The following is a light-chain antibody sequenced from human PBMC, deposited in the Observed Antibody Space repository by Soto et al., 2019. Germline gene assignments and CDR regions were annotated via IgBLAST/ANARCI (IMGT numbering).Light chain of an antibody. J-gene: IGKJ1*01. CDR2: AAS. V-gene: IGKV1-39*01. CDR1: QSIGTY. CDR3: QQGYSTPWT. Sequence: DIQISQSPASISASXGDRVTIASXASQSIGTYVSWYQQKPGRAPKLQIFAASNLQSGVPSRFSASGSGTDFTLTLNSLQPEDFATYYCQQGYSTPWTFGQGTKVDIK.